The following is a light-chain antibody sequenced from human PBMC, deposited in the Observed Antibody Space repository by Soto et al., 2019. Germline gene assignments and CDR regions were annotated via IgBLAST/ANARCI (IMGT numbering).Light chain of an antibody. CDR1: SSDVGGYNY. Sequence: QSVLTQPRSVSGSPAQSVAISCTGSSSDVGGYNYVSWYQQHPGKAPKVMIYDVSKRPSGVPDRFSGSKSGDTASLTITGLQAEDEADYYCCSYAGGPYVFGTGTKLTVL. J-gene: IGLJ1*01. V-gene: IGLV2-11*01. CDR2: DVS. CDR3: CSYAGGPYV.